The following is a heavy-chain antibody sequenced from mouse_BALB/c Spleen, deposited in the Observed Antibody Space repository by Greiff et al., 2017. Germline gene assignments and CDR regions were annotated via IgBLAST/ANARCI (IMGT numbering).Heavy chain of an antibody. J-gene: IGHJ4*01. CDR3: ARDRDYYGGDYAMDY. CDR2: ISDGGSYT. D-gene: IGHD1-1*01. V-gene: IGHV5-4*02. Sequence: EVQVVESGGGLVKPGGSLKLSCAASGFTFSDYYMYWVRQTPEKRLEWVATISDGGSYTYYPDSVKGRFTISRDNAKNNLYLQMSSLKSEDTAMYYCARDRDYYGGDYAMDYWGQGTSVTVSS. CDR1: GFTFSDYY.